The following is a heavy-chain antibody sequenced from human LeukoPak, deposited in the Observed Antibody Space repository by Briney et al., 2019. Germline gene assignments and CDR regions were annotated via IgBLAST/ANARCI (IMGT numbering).Heavy chain of an antibody. Sequence: GGSLRLSCTASGFTFGDYAMSWVRQAPGKGQEWVGFIRSKAYGGTTEYAASVKGRFTISGDDSKSIAYLQMNSLNTEDTALYYCARRDCTSTSCSNNWFDPWGQGTLVTVSS. CDR2: IRSKAYGGTT. CDR1: GFTFGDYA. D-gene: IGHD2-2*01. CDR3: ARRDCTSTSCSNNWFDP. V-gene: IGHV3-49*04. J-gene: IGHJ5*02.